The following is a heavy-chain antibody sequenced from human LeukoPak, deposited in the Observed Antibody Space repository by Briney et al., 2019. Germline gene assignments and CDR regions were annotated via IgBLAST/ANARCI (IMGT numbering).Heavy chain of an antibody. D-gene: IGHD4-11*01. V-gene: IGHV4-59*01. Sequence: PSETLSLTCTVSGGSISSYYWSWLRQPPGKGLEWTGYIYYSGSTNYNPSLKSRVTISVDTSKNQFSLKLSSVTAADTAVYYCARDLAPDYSQPHYYYYYYMDVWGKGTTVTVSS. CDR2: IYYSGST. J-gene: IGHJ6*03. CDR3: ARDLAPDYSQPHYYYYYYMDV. CDR1: GGSISSYY.